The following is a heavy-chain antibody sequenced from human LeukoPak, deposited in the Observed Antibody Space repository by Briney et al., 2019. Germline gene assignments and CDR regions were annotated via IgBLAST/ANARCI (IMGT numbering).Heavy chain of an antibody. J-gene: IGHJ6*03. CDR2: INPNSGGT. CDR3: ARGYSYRPYYYYYYMDV. CDR1: GYTFTGYY. V-gene: IGHV1-2*02. Sequence: ASVKVSCKASGYTFTGYYMHWVRQAPGQGLEWMGWINPNSGGTNYAQKFQGRVTMTRDTSISTAYMELSRLRSDDTAVYYCARGYSYRPYYYYYYMDVWGKGTTVTVSS. D-gene: IGHD5-18*01.